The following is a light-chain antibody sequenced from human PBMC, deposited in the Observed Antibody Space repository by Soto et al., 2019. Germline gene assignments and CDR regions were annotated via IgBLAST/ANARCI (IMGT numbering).Light chain of an antibody. V-gene: IGLV3-27*01. Sequence: SSELTQPSSVSVSPGQTASITCSGDVLAKKYARWFQQKPGQAPVLLIYNDSERPSGIPERFSGSGSGTTVTLTISGAQVEDEADYYCYSAAGIDLVVFGGGTKLTVL. J-gene: IGLJ2*01. CDR2: NDS. CDR3: YSAAGIDLVV. CDR1: VLAKKY.